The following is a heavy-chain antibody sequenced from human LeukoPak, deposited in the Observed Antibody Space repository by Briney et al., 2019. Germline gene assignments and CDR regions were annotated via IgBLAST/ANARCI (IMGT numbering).Heavy chain of an antibody. D-gene: IGHD1-1*01. J-gene: IGHJ4*02. V-gene: IGHV5-10-1*01. CDR3: ARYTTGDFDY. CDR1: GYSFTSYW. CDR2: IDPSDSYT. Sequence: GESLKISCKGSGYSFTSYWISWVRQMPGKGLEWMGRIDPSDSYTNYSPSFQGHVTISADKSISTAYLQWSSLKASDTSMYYCARYTTGDFDYWGQGTLVTVSS.